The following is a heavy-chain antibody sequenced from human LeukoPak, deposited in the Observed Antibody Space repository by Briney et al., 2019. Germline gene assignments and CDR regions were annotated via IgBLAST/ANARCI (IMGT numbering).Heavy chain of an antibody. CDR3: ARDNPSGSYRGDAFDI. Sequence: PGGSLRLSWAASGFTFSSYWMHWVRQAPGKGLVWVSRISSDGSSTSYADSVKGRFTISRDNAKNTLYLQMNSLRAEDTAVYYCARDNPSGSYRGDAFDIWGQGTMVTVSS. D-gene: IGHD1-26*01. V-gene: IGHV3-74*01. CDR1: GFTFSSYW. J-gene: IGHJ3*02. CDR2: ISSDGSST.